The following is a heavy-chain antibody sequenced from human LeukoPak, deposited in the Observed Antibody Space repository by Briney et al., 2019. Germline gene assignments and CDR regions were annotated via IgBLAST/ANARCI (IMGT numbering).Heavy chain of an antibody. CDR2: IKSKTDGGTT. J-gene: IGHJ4*02. Sequence: PGGSLRLSCAASGFTFSNAWMSWVRQAPGKGLEWVGRIKSKTDGGTTDYAAPVKGRFTISRDDSKNTLHLQMNSLKTEDTAVYYCTTDALTVTYFDYWGQGTLVTVSS. CDR1: GFTFSNAW. D-gene: IGHD4-17*01. CDR3: TTDALTVTYFDY. V-gene: IGHV3-15*01.